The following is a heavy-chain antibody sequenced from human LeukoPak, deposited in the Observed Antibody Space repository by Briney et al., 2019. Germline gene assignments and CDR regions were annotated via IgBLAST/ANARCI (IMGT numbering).Heavy chain of an antibody. D-gene: IGHD3-22*01. CDR2: IHPSGML. Sequence: SETLSLTCTVSGASFNSDDQYWNWIRQSPGKGLEWIGSIHPSGMLYNNPSLESRVSMSRDTSKNQFSLNLNSVTAADTAAYFCSRGLDSRKLGYWGQGILVTVSS. CDR1: GASFNSDDQY. J-gene: IGHJ4*02. V-gene: IGHV4-31*03. CDR3: SRGLDSRKLGY.